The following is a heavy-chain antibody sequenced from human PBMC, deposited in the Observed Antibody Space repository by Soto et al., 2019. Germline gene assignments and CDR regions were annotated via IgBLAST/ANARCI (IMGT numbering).Heavy chain of an antibody. V-gene: IGHV4-30-4*01. J-gene: IGHJ5*02. CDR2: IYYSGST. CDR3: ARGLPVLRFLEWNNWFGP. D-gene: IGHD3-3*01. Sequence: SETLSLTCTVSGGSISSGDYYWSWIRQPPGKGLEWIGYIYYSGSTYYNPSLKSRVTISVDTSKNQFSLKLSSVTAADTAVYYCARGLPVLRFLEWNNWFGPWGQGTLVTVSS. CDR1: GGSISSGDYY.